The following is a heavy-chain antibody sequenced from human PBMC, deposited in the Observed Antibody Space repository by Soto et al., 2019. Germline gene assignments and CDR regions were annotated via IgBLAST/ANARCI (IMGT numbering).Heavy chain of an antibody. CDR3: ARLRGYSNNCYYGVDV. CDR1: GGTASSGPNY. Sequence: SETRPLTGIVYGGTASSGPNYRSRIRQPPGKGLESIGYIYYSGSTNYNPSLKSRVTISGDTSKNQFSLKLTSVTAADTALYYCARLRGYSNNCYYGVDVWGQGTTVTVSS. CDR2: IYYSGST. V-gene: IGHV4-61*01. D-gene: IGHD6-13*01. J-gene: IGHJ6*02.